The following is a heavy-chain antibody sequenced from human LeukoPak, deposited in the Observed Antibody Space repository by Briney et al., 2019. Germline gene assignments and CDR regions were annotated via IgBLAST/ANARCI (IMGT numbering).Heavy chain of an antibody. V-gene: IGHV3-30-3*01. CDR1: GFTFSSYA. J-gene: IGHJ4*02. CDR2: ISYDGSNK. D-gene: IGHD6-19*01. Sequence: PGGSLRLSCAASGFTFSSYAMHWVRQAPGKGLEWVAVISYDGSNKYYADSVKGRFTISRDNSKNTLYLQMNSPRAEDTAVYYCARDLRYSSGWRWGQGTLVTVSS. CDR3: ARDLRYSSGWR.